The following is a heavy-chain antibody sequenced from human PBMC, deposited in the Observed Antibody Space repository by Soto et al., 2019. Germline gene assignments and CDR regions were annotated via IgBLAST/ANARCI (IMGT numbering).Heavy chain of an antibody. Sequence: GGSLRLSCAASGFTFSRYSMNWVRQAPGKGLEWVSSIRSSSSYIYYSDTVKVRFTISRDNAKNALYLQMNSLRAKDTAVYYCARDVSEYSSSSYFDPWGQGTLVTVSS. CDR3: ARDVSEYSSSSYFDP. J-gene: IGHJ5*02. CDR1: GFTFSRYS. D-gene: IGHD6-6*01. CDR2: IRSSSSYI. V-gene: IGHV3-21*01.